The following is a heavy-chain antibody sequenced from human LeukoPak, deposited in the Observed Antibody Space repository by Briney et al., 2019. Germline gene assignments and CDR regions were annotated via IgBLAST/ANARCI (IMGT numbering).Heavy chain of an antibody. D-gene: IGHD3-22*01. V-gene: IGHV4-39*01. CDR2: IYYSEST. CDR1: GGSISSSSYY. CDR3: ARRSYYDSSGILDY. Sequence: SSETLSLTCTVFGGSISSSSYYWGWIRQPPGKGLEWIGSIYYSESTYYNPSLKSRVTISVDTSKNQFSLKLSSVTAADTAVYYCARRSYYDSSGILDYWGQGTLVTVSS. J-gene: IGHJ4*02.